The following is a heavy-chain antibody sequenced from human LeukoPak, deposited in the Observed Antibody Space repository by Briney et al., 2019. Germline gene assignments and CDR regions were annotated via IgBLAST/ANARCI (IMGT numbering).Heavy chain of an antibody. D-gene: IGHD4-23*01. J-gene: IGHJ2*01. CDR2: INPNSGGT. CDR3: ARVDPLLTPSRYFDL. CDR1: GYTFTGYY. V-gene: IGHV1-2*02. Sequence: ASVKVSCKASGYTFTGYYMHWVRQAPGQGLEWMGWINPNSGGTNYAKKFQGRVTMTRDTSISTAYMELSRLRSEDTAVYYCARVDPLLTPSRYFDLWGRGTLVTVSS.